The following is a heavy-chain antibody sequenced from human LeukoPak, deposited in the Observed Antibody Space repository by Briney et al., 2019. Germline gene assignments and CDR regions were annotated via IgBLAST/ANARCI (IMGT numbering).Heavy chain of an antibody. CDR2: ISGSGVST. Sequence: PGGSLRLSCAASGFTFSSYGMSWVRQAPGKGLEWVSAISGSGVSTYYADSVKGRFTISRDNSKNTLYLQMNSLRAEDTAVYYCAKPLTGSYSSGYYYVPRRAGAEYFQHWGQGTLVTVSS. V-gene: IGHV3-23*01. CDR3: AKPLTGSYSSGYYYVPRRAGAEYFQH. CDR1: GFTFSSYG. J-gene: IGHJ1*01. D-gene: IGHD3-22*01.